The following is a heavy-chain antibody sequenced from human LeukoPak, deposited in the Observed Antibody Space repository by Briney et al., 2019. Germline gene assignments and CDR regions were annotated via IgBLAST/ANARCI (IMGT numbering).Heavy chain of an antibody. D-gene: IGHD6-13*01. Sequence: GASVKVSCKASGGTFSSYAISWVRQAPGQGLEWMGGIIPIFGTANYAQKFRGRVTITADESTSTAYMELSSLRSEDTAVYYCAVSKQQLSTGYWGQGTLVTVSS. J-gene: IGHJ4*02. V-gene: IGHV1-69*13. CDR2: IIPIFGTA. CDR1: GGTFSSYA. CDR3: AVSKQQLSTGY.